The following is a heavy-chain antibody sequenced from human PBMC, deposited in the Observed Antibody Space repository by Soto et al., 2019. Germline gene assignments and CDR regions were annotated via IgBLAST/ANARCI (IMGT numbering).Heavy chain of an antibody. CDR3: ARDGADYDYVWGSYRYYYYGMDV. CDR1: GYTFTGYY. J-gene: IGHJ6*02. V-gene: IGHV1-2*04. CDR2: INPNSGGT. Sequence: ASVKVSCKASGYTFTGYYMHWVRQAPGQGLEWMGWINPNSGGTNYAQKFQGWVTMTRDTSISTAYMELSRLRSDDMAVYYCARDGADYDYVWGSYRYYYYGMDVWGQGTTVTVSS. D-gene: IGHD3-16*02.